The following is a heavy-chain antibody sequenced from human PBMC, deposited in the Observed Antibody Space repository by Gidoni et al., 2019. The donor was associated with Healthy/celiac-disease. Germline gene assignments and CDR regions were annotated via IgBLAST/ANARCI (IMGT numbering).Heavy chain of an antibody. CDR3: AREASSGYYATYFDY. Sequence: EVQLVESGGGLVQPGGSLRLSCAASGFTVSSNYMSWVRQAPGKGLEWVSVIYSGGSTYYADSVKGRFTISRDNSKNTLYLQMNSLRAEDTAVYYCAREASSGYYATYFDYWGQGTLVTVSS. J-gene: IGHJ4*02. CDR2: IYSGGST. CDR1: GFTVSSNY. V-gene: IGHV3-66*02. D-gene: IGHD3-22*01.